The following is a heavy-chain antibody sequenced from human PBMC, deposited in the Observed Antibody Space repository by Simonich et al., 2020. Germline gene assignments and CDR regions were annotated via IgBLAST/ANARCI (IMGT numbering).Heavy chain of an antibody. CDR1: GFTFSSCS. CDR3: ARKRFLEWFFDY. V-gene: IGHV3-21*01. J-gene: IGHJ4*02. D-gene: IGHD3-3*01. Sequence: EVQLVESGGGLVKPGGSLRLSCAASGFTFSSCSMNWVRQAPGKGLGWVSAISSSSIYKYYADSVKGRFTISRDNAKNSLYLQMNSLRAEDTAVYYCARKRFLEWFFDYWGQGTLVTVSS. CDR2: ISSSSIYK.